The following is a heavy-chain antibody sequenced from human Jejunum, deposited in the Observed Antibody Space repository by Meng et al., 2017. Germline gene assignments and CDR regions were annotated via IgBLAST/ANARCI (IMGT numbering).Heavy chain of an antibody. D-gene: IGHD4-17*01. CDR2: IHTSGKI. V-gene: IGHV4-4*07. CDR1: GGSISRNY. Sequence: QLHLQESGPGLVKPSETLSLTCTGSGGSISRNYWTWIRQPSGKGLEWIGRIHTSGKIDYNPSLRSRVTMSIDTSKNQFSLELSSVTAADTAVYYCATDVYGDGLAYLDYWGQGSLVTVSS. J-gene: IGHJ4*02. CDR3: ATDVYGDGLAYLDY.